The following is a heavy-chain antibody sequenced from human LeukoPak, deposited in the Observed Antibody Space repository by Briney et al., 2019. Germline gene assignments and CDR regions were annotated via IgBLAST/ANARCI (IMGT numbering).Heavy chain of an antibody. J-gene: IGHJ4*02. V-gene: IGHV3-7*01. CDR1: GFTFSSYW. CDR2: MNQDGAKK. CDR3: ARGTNNDY. Sequence: PGGSLRLSCAASGFTFSSYWMSWVRQAPGKGLEWVAYMNQDGAKKSYVDSAKGRFTISRDNAKSSLSLQMNSLRAEDTAVYYCARGTNNDYWGQGTLVTVSS.